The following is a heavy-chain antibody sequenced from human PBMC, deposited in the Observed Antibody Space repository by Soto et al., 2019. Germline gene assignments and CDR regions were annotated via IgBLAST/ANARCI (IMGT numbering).Heavy chain of an antibody. CDR1: GFTFSGKKY. J-gene: IGHJ3*02. V-gene: IGHV3-53*05. Sequence: GGALRLSCEASGFTFSGKKYLPWVRQAPGKGPEWVSALYDTDGTFYADSVKGRFTISKDNSKNTFYLQLNSLRIDDTAVYYCATWLQREHGFDIWGLGTMVTVSS. D-gene: IGHD3-10*01. CDR2: LYDTDGT. CDR3: ATWLQREHGFDI.